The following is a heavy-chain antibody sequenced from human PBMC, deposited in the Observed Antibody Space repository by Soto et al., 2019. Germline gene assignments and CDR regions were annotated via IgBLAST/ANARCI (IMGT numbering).Heavy chain of an antibody. J-gene: IGHJ6*02. Sequence: QVQLVQSGAEVKKPGASVKVSCKASGYTFTGYDINWVRQATGQGLEWMGWMNPNSGNTGYAQKFQGRVTMTRNTSIRTPYMELSSLRSADTAVYYCAREKTSYGMDVWGQGTTVTVSS. CDR2: MNPNSGNT. V-gene: IGHV1-8*01. CDR1: GYTFTGYD. CDR3: AREKTSYGMDV.